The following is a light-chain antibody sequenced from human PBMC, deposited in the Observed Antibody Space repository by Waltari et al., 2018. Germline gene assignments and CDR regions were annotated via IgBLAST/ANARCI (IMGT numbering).Light chain of an antibody. CDR3: HQYYSTPFT. CDR1: QSVVYSSNNKNY. Sequence: DIVMTQSPDSLAVSLGERATINCKSRQSVVYSSNNKNYLAWYQQKPGQPPKLLIYWASTRESGVPDRFSGSESGTDFTLTISSLQAEDVAVYYCHQYYSTPFTFGPGTKVDIK. CDR2: WAS. J-gene: IGKJ3*01. V-gene: IGKV4-1*01.